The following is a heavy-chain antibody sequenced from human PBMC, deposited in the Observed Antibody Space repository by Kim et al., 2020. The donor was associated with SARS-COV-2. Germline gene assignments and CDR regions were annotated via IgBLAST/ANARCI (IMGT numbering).Heavy chain of an antibody. CDR1: GYTFTSYG. D-gene: IGHD3-16*01. Sequence: ASVKVSCKASGYTFTSYGISWVRQAPGQGLEWMGWISAYNGNTNYAQKLQGRVTMTTDTSTSTAYMELRSLRSDDTAVYYCARVWANTRGRPLTYYFDYWGQGTLVTVSS. J-gene: IGHJ4*02. CDR3: ARVWANTRGRPLTYYFDY. CDR2: ISAYNGNT. V-gene: IGHV1-18*01.